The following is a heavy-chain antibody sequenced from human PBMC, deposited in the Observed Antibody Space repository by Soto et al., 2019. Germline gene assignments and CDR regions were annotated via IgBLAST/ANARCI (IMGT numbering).Heavy chain of an antibody. CDR2: IIPIFGTA. D-gene: IGHD6-19*01. CDR1: GGTFSSYA. V-gene: IGHV1-69*13. Sequence: SVKVSCKASGGTFSSYAISWVRQAPGQGLEWMGGIIPIFGTANYAQKFQGRVTITADESTSTAYMELSSLRSEDTAVYYCAREGPGIAVAGTGYGMDVWGQGTTVTVSS. CDR3: AREGPGIAVAGTGYGMDV. J-gene: IGHJ6*02.